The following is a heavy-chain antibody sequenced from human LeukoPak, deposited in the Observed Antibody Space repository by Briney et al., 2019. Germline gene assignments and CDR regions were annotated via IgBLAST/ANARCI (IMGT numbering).Heavy chain of an antibody. D-gene: IGHD4-17*01. CDR3: ARDATGDGDLEY. CDR2: ISYDGSNK. J-gene: IGHJ4*02. Sequence: GGSLRLSCAASGFTFSGYEVTWVRQAPGKGLEWVAVISYDGSNKYYADSVKGRFTISRDNSKNTLYLQMNSLRAEDTAVYYCARDATGDGDLEYWGQGTLVTVSP. CDR1: GFTFSGYE. V-gene: IGHV3-30*04.